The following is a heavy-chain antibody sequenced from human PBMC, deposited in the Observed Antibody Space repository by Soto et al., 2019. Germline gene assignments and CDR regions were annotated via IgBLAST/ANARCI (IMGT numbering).Heavy chain of an antibody. V-gene: IGHV1-69*13. J-gene: IGHJ3*02. CDR3: ARVLIAQIQLLAFDI. CDR1: GGTFSSYA. Sequence: GASVKVSCKASGGTFSSYAISWVRQAPGQGLEWMGGIIPIFGTANYAQKFQGRVTITADESTSTAYTELSSLRSEDTAVYYCARVLIAQIQLLAFDIWGQGTMVTVSS. CDR2: IIPIFGTA. D-gene: IGHD5-18*01.